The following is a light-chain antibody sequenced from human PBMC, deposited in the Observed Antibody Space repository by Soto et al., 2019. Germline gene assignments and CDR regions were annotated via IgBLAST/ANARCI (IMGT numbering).Light chain of an antibody. CDR3: SSYTRDKTVL. J-gene: IGLJ2*01. CDR2: DVT. CDR1: STDVGGYNY. Sequence: QSALTQPASVSGSPGQSITISCTGSSTDVGGYNYVSWHQQHPAKAPKLMIFDVTKRPSGVSNRFSGSKSGDTASLTLSGLQAEDEADYYRSSYTRDKTVLFVGGTKVAVL. V-gene: IGLV2-14*03.